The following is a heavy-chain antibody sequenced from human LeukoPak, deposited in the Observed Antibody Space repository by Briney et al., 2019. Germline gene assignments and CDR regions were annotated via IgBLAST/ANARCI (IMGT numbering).Heavy chain of an antibody. J-gene: IGHJ4*02. CDR2: IIPIFGTA. D-gene: IGHD1-26*01. CDR3: ARVQVGATDFGYMDV. Sequence: ASVKVSCKASGGTFSSYAISWVRQAPGQGLEWMGRIIPIFGTANYAQKFQGRVTITTDESTSTAYMELSSLRSEDTAVYYCARVQVGATDFGYMDVWGQGTLVTVSS. CDR1: GGTFSSYA. V-gene: IGHV1-69*05.